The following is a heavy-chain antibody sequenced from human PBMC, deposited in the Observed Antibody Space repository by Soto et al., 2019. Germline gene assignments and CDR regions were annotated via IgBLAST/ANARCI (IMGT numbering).Heavy chain of an antibody. CDR1: GYTFTSYG. V-gene: IGHV1-18*01. J-gene: IGHJ4*02. CDR2: ISAYNGNT. CDR3: ARVDLGSYYDSSGYYPNFDY. D-gene: IGHD3-22*01. Sequence: GPSVKVSCKASGYTFTSYGISWVRQAPGQGLEWMGWISAYNGNTNYAQKLQGRVTMTTDTSTSTAYMELRSLRSDDTAVYYCARVDLGSYYDSSGYYPNFDYWGQGTLVTVSS.